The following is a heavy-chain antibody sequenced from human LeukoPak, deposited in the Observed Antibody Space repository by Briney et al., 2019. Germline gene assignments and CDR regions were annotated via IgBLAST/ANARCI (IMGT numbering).Heavy chain of an antibody. J-gene: IGHJ4*02. V-gene: IGHV3-74*01. CDR3: ARGFSQGQQLTLGY. D-gene: IGHD6-13*01. CDR2: INSDGSDT. Sequence: PGGSLRLSCATSGFTFSTYWMHWVRQAPGKGLVLVSRINSDGSDTAYAASVKGRFTISRDNAKNTLDLQMNSLRAEDTAMYYCARGFSQGQQLTLGYWGQGTLVTVSS. CDR1: GFTFSTYW.